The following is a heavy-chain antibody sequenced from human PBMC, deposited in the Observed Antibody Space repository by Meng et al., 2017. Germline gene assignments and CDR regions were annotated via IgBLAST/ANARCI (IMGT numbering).Heavy chain of an antibody. D-gene: IGHD1-26*01. CDR2: IYWNDDK. V-gene: IGHV2-5*01. CDR3: AHRPSGSYSEDEYYFDY. Sequence: SGPTLVKPTQTLTLTCTFPGFSLSTSGVGVGWIRQPPGKALEWLALIYWNDDKRYSPSLKSRLTITKDTSKNQVVLTMTNMDPVDTATYYCAHRPSGSYSEDEYYFDYWGQGTLVTVSS. CDR1: GFSLSTSGVG. J-gene: IGHJ4*02.